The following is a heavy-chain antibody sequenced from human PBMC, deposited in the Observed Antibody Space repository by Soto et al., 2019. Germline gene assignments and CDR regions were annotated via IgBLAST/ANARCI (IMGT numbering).Heavy chain of an antibody. D-gene: IGHD3-10*01. V-gene: IGHV4-31*03. Sequence: SETLSLTCTVSGGSISSGGYSWSWILQHPGKGLEWIGYIYYSGSTYYNPSLKSRVTISVDTSKNQFSLKLSSVTAADTAVYYCARDVNYYGWGSYYTNWFDPWGQGTLVTVSS. CDR3: ARDVNYYGWGSYYTNWFDP. CDR1: GGSISSGGYS. CDR2: IYYSGST. J-gene: IGHJ5*02.